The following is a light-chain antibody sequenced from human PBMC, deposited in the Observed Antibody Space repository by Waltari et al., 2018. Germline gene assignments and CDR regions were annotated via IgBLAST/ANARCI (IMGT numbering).Light chain of an antibody. CDR1: QDMWNR. Sequence: TWRASQDMWNRLAWYQQKPGKAPNLLIYGTSSLQTGVPSRFSGSGSGTEFTLTISSLQPEDFGTYYCQQGKSFPITFGPGTKVEIK. J-gene: IGKJ3*01. V-gene: IGKV1-12*01. CDR3: QQGKSFPIT. CDR2: GTS.